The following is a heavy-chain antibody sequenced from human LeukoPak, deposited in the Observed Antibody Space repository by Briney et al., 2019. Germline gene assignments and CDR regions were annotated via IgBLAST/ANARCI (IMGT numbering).Heavy chain of an antibody. V-gene: IGHV1-2*02. J-gene: IGHJ4*02. CDR2: IRPNTGAT. CDR3: TSYNVELGPDF. Sequence: VASVKVSCKASGYTFSAYYMHWVRQAPGHGLEWMGWIRPNTGATNYAQRFQGRVAVTWDTSISTVYMELSRLRSDDTATYYCTSYNVELGPDFWGQGTLVTVSS. D-gene: IGHD5-24*01. CDR1: GYTFSAYY.